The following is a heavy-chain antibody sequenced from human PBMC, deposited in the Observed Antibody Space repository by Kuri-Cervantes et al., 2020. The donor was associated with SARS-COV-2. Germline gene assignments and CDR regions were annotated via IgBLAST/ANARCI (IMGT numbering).Heavy chain of an antibody. J-gene: IGHJ5*02. D-gene: IGHD4/OR15-4a*01. CDR2: IYTTGTT. CDR3: ARDPNANHNNWFDP. V-gene: IGHV4-61*09. Sequence: LRLSCTVSGDPMSSGNYYWSWIRQPAGKGLEWIGHIYTTGTTNYNPSLKSRISISVDKSKNQFSLKLSSVTAADTAVYYCARDPNANHNNWFDPWGQGTLVTVSS. CDR1: GDPMSSGNYY.